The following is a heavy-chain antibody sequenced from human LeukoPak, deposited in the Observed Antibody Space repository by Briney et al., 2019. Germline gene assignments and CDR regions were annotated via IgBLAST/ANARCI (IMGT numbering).Heavy chain of an antibody. J-gene: IGHJ4*02. CDR3: ARQVEMATIGLVDY. CDR1: GGSISSSSYC. V-gene: IGHV4-39*01. CDR2: IYYSGST. D-gene: IGHD5-24*01. Sequence: PSETLSLTCTVSGGSISSSSYCWGWIRQPPGKGLEWIGSIYYSGSTYYNPSLKSRVTISVDTSKNQFSLKLSSVTAADTAVYYCARQVEMATIGLVDYWGQGTLVTVSS.